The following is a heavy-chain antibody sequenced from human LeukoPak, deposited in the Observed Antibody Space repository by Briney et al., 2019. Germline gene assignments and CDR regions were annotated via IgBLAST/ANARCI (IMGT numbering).Heavy chain of an antibody. V-gene: IGHV4-34*01. J-gene: IGHJ4*02. Sequence: SETLSLTCAVYGRSFSGYYWSWIRQPPGKGLEWIGEINHSGSTNYNPSLKSRVTISVDTSKNQFSLKLSSVTAADTAVYYCARGGERGYNYWGQGTLVTVSS. CDR3: ARGGERGYNY. CDR1: GRSFSGYY. D-gene: IGHD2-15*01. CDR2: INHSGST.